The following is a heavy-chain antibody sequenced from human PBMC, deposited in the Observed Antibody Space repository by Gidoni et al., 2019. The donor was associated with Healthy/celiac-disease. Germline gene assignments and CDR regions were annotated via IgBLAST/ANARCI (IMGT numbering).Heavy chain of an antibody. J-gene: IGHJ3*02. Sequence: QVQLQQSGPGLVKPSEPLSLTCTVSGGSVSSGSYYWSWIRQPPGQGLEWIGYIYYSGSTNYNPSLKSRVTISVDTSKNQFSLKLSSVTAADTAVYYCARADGVAGGDAFDIWGQGTMVTVSS. CDR2: IYYSGST. CDR1: GGSVSSGSYY. V-gene: IGHV4-61*01. D-gene: IGHD6-19*01. CDR3: ARADGVAGGDAFDI.